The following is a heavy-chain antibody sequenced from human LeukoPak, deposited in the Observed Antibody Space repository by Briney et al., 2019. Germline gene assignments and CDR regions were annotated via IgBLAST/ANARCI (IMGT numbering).Heavy chain of an antibody. V-gene: IGHV4-61*02. CDR1: GASNISDSSY. Sequence: SETLSLTCAVSGASNISDSSYWSWIRQPAGKGLEWIGRIYTSGTTNYNPSLMSRVTMSLDTSKNQFSLKLSSVTAADTAVYYCARGEYGDNPHFDNWGQGTLVTVSS. D-gene: IGHD4-23*01. J-gene: IGHJ4*02. CDR3: ARGEYGDNPHFDN. CDR2: IYTSGTT.